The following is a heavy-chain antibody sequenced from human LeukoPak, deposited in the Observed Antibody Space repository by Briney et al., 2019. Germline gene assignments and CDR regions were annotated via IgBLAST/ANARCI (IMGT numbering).Heavy chain of an antibody. D-gene: IGHD3-22*01. CDR2: FDPEDGET. Sequence: ASVKVSCKVSGYTLTELSMHWLRQAPGKGLEWMGGFDPEDGETIYAQKFQGRVTMTEDTSTDTAYMELSSLRSEDTAVYYCATGPPYYYDSSGSPDLGYWGQGTLVTVSS. CDR3: ATGPPYYYDSSGSPDLGY. V-gene: IGHV1-24*01. J-gene: IGHJ4*02. CDR1: GYTLTELS.